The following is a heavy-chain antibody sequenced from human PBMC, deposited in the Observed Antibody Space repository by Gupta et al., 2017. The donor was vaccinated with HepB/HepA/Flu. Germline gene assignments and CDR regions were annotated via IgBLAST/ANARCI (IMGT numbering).Heavy chain of an antibody. CDR3: ARGKQKRQNYFDY. CDR2: INHSGST. Sequence: EINHSGSTNYNPSLKSRVTISVDTSKNQFSLKLSSVTAADTAVYYCARGKQKRQNYFDYWGQGTLVTVSS. J-gene: IGHJ4*02. D-gene: IGHD1/OR15-1a*01. V-gene: IGHV4-34*01.